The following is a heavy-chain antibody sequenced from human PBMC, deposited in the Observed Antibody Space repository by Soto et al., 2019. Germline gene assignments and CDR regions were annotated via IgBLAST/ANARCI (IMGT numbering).Heavy chain of an antibody. Sequence: QVQLVESGGGVVQPGRSLRLSCAASGFTFSSYGMHWVRQAPGKGLEWVAVIWYDGSNKYYADSVKGRFTISRDNSNNTLYLQSNGMEAEDRAVSYCARDRGGSGTDYYYGMDVWCQGPTVTVSS. CDR2: IWYDGSNK. D-gene: IGHD3-10*01. V-gene: IGHV3-33*01. J-gene: IGHJ6*02. CDR1: GFTFSSYG. CDR3: ARDRGGSGTDYYYGMDV.